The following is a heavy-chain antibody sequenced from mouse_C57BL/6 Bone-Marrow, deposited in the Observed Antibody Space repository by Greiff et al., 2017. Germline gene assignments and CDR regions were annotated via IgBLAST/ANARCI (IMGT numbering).Heavy chain of an antibody. D-gene: IGHD1-1*01. CDR2: IYPRDGST. CDR3: SRDYGSSYCYFDV. V-gene: IGHV1-85*01. CDR1: GYTFTSYD. Sequence: VQLQQSGPELVKPGASVKLSCKASGYTFTSYDINWVKQRPGQGLEWIGWIYPRDGSTKYNEKFKGKATLTVDTSSSTAYMELHSLTSEDSAVYFCSRDYGSSYCYFDVWGTGTTVTVSS. J-gene: IGHJ1*03.